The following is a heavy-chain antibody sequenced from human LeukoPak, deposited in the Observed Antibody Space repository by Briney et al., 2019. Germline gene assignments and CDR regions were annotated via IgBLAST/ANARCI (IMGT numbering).Heavy chain of an antibody. D-gene: IGHD3-22*01. Sequence: KTSETLSLTCAVYGVSFSGYYWSWIRQPPGKGLEWIGEINHSGSTNYNPSLKRRVTISVDTSKNQFSLKLSSVTAADTAVYYCAREGKGVYYYDSSGYYYFDYWGQGTMVTVSS. CDR3: AREGKGVYYYDSSGYYYFDY. CDR2: INHSGST. CDR1: GVSFSGYY. V-gene: IGHV4-34*01. J-gene: IGHJ4*02.